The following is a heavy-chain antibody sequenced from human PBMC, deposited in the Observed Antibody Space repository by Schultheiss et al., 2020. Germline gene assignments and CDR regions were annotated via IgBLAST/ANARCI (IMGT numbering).Heavy chain of an antibody. V-gene: IGHV4-31*03. CDR2: IYYSGST. D-gene: IGHD4-17*01. Sequence: SETLSLTCTVSGGSITSGTYYWSWIRQHPGKGLEWIGSIYYSGSTYYNPSLKSRVTISVDTSKNQFSLILSSVTAADTAVYYCARLAYGDPYYFDYWGQGTLVTVSS. J-gene: IGHJ4*02. CDR3: ARLAYGDPYYFDY. CDR1: GGSITSGTYY.